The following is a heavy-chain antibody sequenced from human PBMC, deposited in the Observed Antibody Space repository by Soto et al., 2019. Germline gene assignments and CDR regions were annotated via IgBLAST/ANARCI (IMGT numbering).Heavy chain of an antibody. CDR3: ARGGVSTRTFDY. CDR2: IYPSDSDT. Sequence: GESLKISCKGSGYNFAGYWIAWVRQMPGKGLELMGIIYPSDSDTRYRPSFQGQVTISADKSISSAYLQWSSLRASDTAMYYCARGGVSTRTFDYWGQGAPVTVSS. D-gene: IGHD3-3*01. V-gene: IGHV5-51*01. CDR1: GYNFAGYW. J-gene: IGHJ4*02.